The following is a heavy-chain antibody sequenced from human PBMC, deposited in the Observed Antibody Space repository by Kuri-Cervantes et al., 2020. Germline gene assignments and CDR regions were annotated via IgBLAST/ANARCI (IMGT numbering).Heavy chain of an antibody. D-gene: IGHD1-26*01. CDR1: GYTFTSYA. CDR2: SNAGNGNT. V-gene: IGHV1-3*02. J-gene: IGHJ6*02. CDR3: AAESESYIVGATNYYYYGMDV. Sequence: ASVKVSCKASGYTFTSYAMHWVRQAPGQRLEWMGWSNAGNGNTKYSQEFQGRVTITRDTSASTAYMELSSLRSEDMAVYYCAAESESYIVGATNYYYYGMDVWGQGTTVTVSS.